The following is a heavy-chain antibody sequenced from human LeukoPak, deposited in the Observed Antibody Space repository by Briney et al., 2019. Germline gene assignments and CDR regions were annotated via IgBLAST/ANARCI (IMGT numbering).Heavy chain of an antibody. Sequence: SETLSLTCTVSGGSISSYYCSWIRQPPGKGLEWIGYIYYSGSTNYNPSLKSRVTISVDTSKNQFSLRLSSVTAADTAVYYCARVATVTTKRGVYYYYYGMDVWGQGTTVTVSS. V-gene: IGHV4-59*08. CDR3: ARVATVTTKRGVYYYYYGMDV. CDR1: GGSISSYY. D-gene: IGHD4-11*01. J-gene: IGHJ6*02. CDR2: IYYSGST.